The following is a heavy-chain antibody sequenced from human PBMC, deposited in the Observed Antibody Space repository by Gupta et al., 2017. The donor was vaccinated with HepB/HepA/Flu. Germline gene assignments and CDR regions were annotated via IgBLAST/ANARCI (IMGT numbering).Heavy chain of an antibody. Sequence: QVQLQQWGAGLLKPSETLSLNCAISGGSCSGYYWNWIRQTPGKGLAWVGEIIHNGGTKYNQSLKSRVTISRDTSKRQFSLRMNSVTAADTAVYYCAVGDNLGQNYLDSWGQGTLVTVSS. D-gene: IGHD1-1*01. V-gene: IGHV4-34*12. CDR3: AVGDNLGQNYLDS. J-gene: IGHJ4*02. CDR1: GGSCSGYY. CDR2: IIHNGGT.